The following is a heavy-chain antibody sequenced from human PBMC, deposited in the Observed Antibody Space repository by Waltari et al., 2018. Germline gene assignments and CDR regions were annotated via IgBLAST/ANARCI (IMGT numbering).Heavy chain of an antibody. CDR2: IYHDGTT. D-gene: IGHD2-2*03. Sequence: QVQLQESGPGLVRPAETLSLTCDVSGYRTNTGFSWGWIRQPPGKGLEWIGNIYHDGTTYYHPSLKHRLMISLDTSKNQFSLRLNFVDVADTAVYYCARQPLGYCTSAACRRLETWGQGILVTVSS. CDR3: ARQPLGYCTSAACRRLET. V-gene: IGHV4-38-2*01. CDR1: GYRTNTGFS. J-gene: IGHJ5*02.